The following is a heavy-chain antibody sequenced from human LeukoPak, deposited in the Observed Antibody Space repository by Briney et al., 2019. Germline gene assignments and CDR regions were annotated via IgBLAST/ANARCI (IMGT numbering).Heavy chain of an antibody. J-gene: IGHJ5*02. Sequence: GGSLRLSCAASGFTVRDSYMSWVRQAPGKRLEWLAFIYVSGTTFYAASVKGRFTISRDNSKNTLYLQMNSLRPEDTAVYYCVKEGSWGSMDPWGQGVLVTVSS. CDR3: VKEGSWGSMDP. V-gene: IGHV3-66*03. D-gene: IGHD2/OR15-2a*01. CDR1: GFTVRDSY. CDR2: IYVSGTT.